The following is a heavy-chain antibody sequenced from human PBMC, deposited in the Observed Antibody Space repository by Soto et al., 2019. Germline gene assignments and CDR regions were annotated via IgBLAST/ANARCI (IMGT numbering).Heavy chain of an antibody. V-gene: IGHV4-30-4*01. CDR2: SYYSGST. D-gene: IGHD6-6*01. CDR3: ARAWGYSSSFGFGNWFDP. Sequence: QVQLQESGPGLVKPSQTLSLTCTVSGGSISSGDYYWSWIRQPPGKGLEWIGYSYYSGSTYYNPSLKSRVTISVDTSKNQFSLKLSSVTAADTAVYYCARAWGYSSSFGFGNWFDPWGQGTLVTVSS. J-gene: IGHJ5*02. CDR1: GGSISSGDYY.